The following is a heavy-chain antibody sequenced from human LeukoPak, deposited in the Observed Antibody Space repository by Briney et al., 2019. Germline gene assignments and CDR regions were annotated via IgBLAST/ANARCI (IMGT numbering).Heavy chain of an antibody. CDR1: GVTFSSYG. Sequence: PGRSLRLSCAASGVTFSSYGMHWVRQAPGKGLEWVAVIWYDGSIKYYTDSVKGRFTISRDNSKNTLYLQMNSLRAEDTAVYYCAKAPGVAVAGTKLGYFDYWGQGTLVTVSS. CDR3: AKAPGVAVAGTKLGYFDY. J-gene: IGHJ4*02. V-gene: IGHV3-33*06. D-gene: IGHD6-19*01. CDR2: IWYDGSIK.